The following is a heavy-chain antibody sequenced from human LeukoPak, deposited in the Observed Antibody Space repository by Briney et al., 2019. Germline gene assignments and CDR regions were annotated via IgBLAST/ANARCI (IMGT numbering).Heavy chain of an antibody. D-gene: IGHD4-17*01. V-gene: IGHV1-69*06. J-gene: IGHJ6*03. CDR2: IIPIFGTA. CDR1: GGTFSSYA. CDR3: VTESANKLRIGGYYYYMDV. Sequence: ASVKLSCKASGGTFSSYAISWVRQAPGQGLEWMGGIIPIFGTANYAQKFQGRVTITADKSTSTAYMELSSLKTEDTAVYYCVTESANKLRIGGYYYYMDVWGKGTTVTVSS.